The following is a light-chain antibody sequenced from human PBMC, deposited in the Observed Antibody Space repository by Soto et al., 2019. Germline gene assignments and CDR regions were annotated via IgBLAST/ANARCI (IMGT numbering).Light chain of an antibody. J-gene: IGLJ1*01. CDR2: QDS. V-gene: IGLV3-1*01. CDR1: KLGDKY. CDR3: QAWDSSTGV. Sequence: SSELTQPPSVSVSPGQTASITCSGDKLGDKYACWYQQKPGQSPVLVIYQDSKRPSGIPERFSGSNSGNTATLTISGTQAMDEADYYCQAWDSSTGVFGTRTKLTVL.